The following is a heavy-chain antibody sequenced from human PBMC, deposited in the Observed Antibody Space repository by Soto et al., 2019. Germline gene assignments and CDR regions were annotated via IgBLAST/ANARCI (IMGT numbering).Heavy chain of an antibody. CDR2: RDHIWST. V-gene: IGHV4-4*02. D-gene: IGHD6-19*01. CDR1: GGSISTSDW. CDR3: ARRAVAATAWFDP. Sequence: SETLSLTCTVSGGSISTSDWWCWVRQPPGKGLEWIAERDHIWSTNYNPSLKSRVTISVDKSRNQFSLKLSSVTAADTAVYYYARRAVAATAWFDPWGQGTLVTVSS. J-gene: IGHJ5*02.